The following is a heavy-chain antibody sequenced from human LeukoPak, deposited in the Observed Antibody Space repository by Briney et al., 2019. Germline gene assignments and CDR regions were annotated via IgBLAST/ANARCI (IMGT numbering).Heavy chain of an antibody. Sequence: GESLKISCQASGYNFVSQWIGWVRQRPGKGLEWMGIIYPDDSDTRYSPSFQGQVTISADKSFNTAYLQWSSLKASDTATYYCARQPGTNHWNFDVWGRGTLVTVSS. CDR1: GYNFVSQW. D-gene: IGHD1-14*01. J-gene: IGHJ2*01. CDR3: ARQPGTNHWNFDV. CDR2: IYPDDSDT. V-gene: IGHV5-51*01.